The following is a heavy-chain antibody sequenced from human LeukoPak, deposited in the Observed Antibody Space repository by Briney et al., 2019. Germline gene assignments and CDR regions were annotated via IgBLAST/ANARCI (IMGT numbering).Heavy chain of an antibody. CDR3: TRAECSSSSCYTVEY. Sequence: GGSLRLSCAASGFTFNSYAMQWVRQAPGKGLEFVSVISSDGDSTYYADSAKGRFIISRDNSKNTLYLQMGSLRADDMAVYYCTRAECSSSSCYTVEYWGQGTLVTVSS. J-gene: IGHJ4*02. V-gene: IGHV3-64*02. CDR2: ISSDGDST. D-gene: IGHD2-2*01. CDR1: GFTFNSYA.